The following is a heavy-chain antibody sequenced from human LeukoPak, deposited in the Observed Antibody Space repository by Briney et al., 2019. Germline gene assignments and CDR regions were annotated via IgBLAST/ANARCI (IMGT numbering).Heavy chain of an antibody. CDR2: ISSSSSYI. D-gene: IGHD2-2*01. CDR1: GFTFNNYA. J-gene: IGHJ4*02. Sequence: GGSLRLSCAASGFTFNNYAMHWVRQAPGKGLEWVSSISSSSSYIYYADSVKGRFTISRDNAKNSLYLQMNSLRAEDTAVYYCAILLGYCSSTSCPDYWGQGTLVTVSS. CDR3: AILLGYCSSTSCPDY. V-gene: IGHV3-21*01.